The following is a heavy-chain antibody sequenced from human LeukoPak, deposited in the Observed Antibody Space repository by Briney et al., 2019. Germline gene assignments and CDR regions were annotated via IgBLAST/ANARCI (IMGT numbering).Heavy chain of an antibody. J-gene: IGHJ4*02. V-gene: IGHV3-7*01. CDR3: ARGGSQRYFDY. CDR2: IKEDGNEK. Sequence: PGGSLRLPCTASGFTFSSYWMSWVRQAPGKGLEWVANIKEDGNEKYSVDSMKGRFTISRDNAKNSLYLQMNSLRAEDTAVYYCARGGSQRYFDYWGQGTLVTVSS. CDR1: GFTFSSYW. D-gene: IGHD3-16*01.